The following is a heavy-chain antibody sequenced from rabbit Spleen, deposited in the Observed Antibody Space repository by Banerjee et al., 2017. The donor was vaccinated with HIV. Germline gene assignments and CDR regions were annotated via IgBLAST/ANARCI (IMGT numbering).Heavy chain of an antibody. Sequence: QEQLEESGGGLVKPEGSLTLTCKASGFDFSSNGISWVRQAPGKGLEWIATATAGSSSDTYYASWAKGRFTISKTSSTTVTLQMTSLTAADTATYFCARHTNYGAYAYDLWGPGTLVTVS. J-gene: IGHJ6*01. CDR2: ATAGSSSDT. V-gene: IGHV1S45*01. D-gene: IGHD6-1*01. CDR1: GFDFSSNG. CDR3: ARHTNYGAYAYDL.